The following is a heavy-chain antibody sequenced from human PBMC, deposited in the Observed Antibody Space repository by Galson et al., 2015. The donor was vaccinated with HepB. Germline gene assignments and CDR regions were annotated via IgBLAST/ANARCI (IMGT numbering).Heavy chain of an antibody. V-gene: IGHV3-30*02. CDR1: GFRFTSYG. CDR3: AKESSYAEIDYFDY. J-gene: IGHJ4*02. CDR2: VRYDGREQ. D-gene: IGHD2-2*01. Sequence: SLRLSCAASGFRFTSYGIGWVRQAPGKGLERVAFVRYDGREQYYSDSVQGRFVISRDSSRNTVSLQMSSLRAEDTAVYYCAKESSYAEIDYFDYWGQGALVTVSS.